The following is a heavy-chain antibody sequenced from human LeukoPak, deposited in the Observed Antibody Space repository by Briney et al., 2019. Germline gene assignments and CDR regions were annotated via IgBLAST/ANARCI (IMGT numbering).Heavy chain of an antibody. CDR2: ISYDGSNK. D-gene: IGHD4-17*01. V-gene: IGHV3-30*18. CDR1: GLTFSSYG. Sequence: GGSLRLSCAASGLTFSSYGMHWVRQAPGKGLEWVAVISYDGSNKYYADSVKGRFTISRDNSKNTLYLQMNSLRAEDTAVYYCAKDGGYGDPYPRYFDYWGQGTLVTVSS. J-gene: IGHJ4*02. CDR3: AKDGGYGDPYPRYFDY.